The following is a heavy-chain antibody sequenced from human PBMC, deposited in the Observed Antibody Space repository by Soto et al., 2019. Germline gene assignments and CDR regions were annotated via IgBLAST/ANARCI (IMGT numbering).Heavy chain of an antibody. D-gene: IGHD5-12*01. Sequence: GESLKISCKGSGYSFTSYWISWVRQMPGKGLEWMGRIDPSDSYTNYSPSFQGHVTISADKSISTAYLQWSSLKASDTAMYYCARSGGFEGWLRLPEVYYYYGMDVWGQGTTVTVSS. V-gene: IGHV5-10-1*01. CDR1: GYSFTSYW. CDR2: IDPSDSYT. J-gene: IGHJ6*02. CDR3: ARSGGFEGWLRLPEVYYYYGMDV.